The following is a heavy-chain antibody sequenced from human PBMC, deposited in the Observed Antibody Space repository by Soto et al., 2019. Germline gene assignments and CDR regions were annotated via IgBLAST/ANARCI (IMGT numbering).Heavy chain of an antibody. CDR1: GYSFTSYW. V-gene: IGHV5-10-1*01. CDR3: ARFPFDYSNYGSPGDFYYGMDA. Sequence: GESLKISCKGSGYSFTSYWISWVRQMPGKGLEWMGRIDPSDSYTNYSPSFQGHVTISADKSISTAYLQWSSLKASDTAMYYCARFPFDYSNYGSPGDFYYGMDAWGQGTTVTVSS. D-gene: IGHD4-4*01. J-gene: IGHJ6*02. CDR2: IDPSDSYT.